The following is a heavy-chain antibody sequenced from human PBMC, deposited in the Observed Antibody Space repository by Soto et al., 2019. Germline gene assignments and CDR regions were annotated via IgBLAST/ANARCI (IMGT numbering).Heavy chain of an antibody. CDR3: ARGDLTTEGA. Sequence: SETLSLTCAVYGGSFSSYYWSWIRQPPGKGLEWIGEINHSGSTNYNPSLKSRVTISVDTSKNQFSLKLSSVTAADTAVYYCARGDLTTEGAWGQGTPVTVSS. J-gene: IGHJ5*02. CDR1: GGSFSSYY. V-gene: IGHV4-34*01. D-gene: IGHD4-17*01. CDR2: INHSGST.